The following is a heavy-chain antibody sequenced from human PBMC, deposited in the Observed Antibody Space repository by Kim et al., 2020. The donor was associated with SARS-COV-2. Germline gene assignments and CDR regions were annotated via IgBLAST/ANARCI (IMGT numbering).Heavy chain of an antibody. CDR1: GYSFTSYW. J-gene: IGHJ4*02. CDR3: ARHGPGIAAAGDY. V-gene: IGHV5-10-1*01. CDR2: IDPSDSYT. D-gene: IGHD6-13*01. Sequence: GESLKISCKGSGYSFTSYWISWVRQMPGKGLEWMGRIDPSDSYTNYSPSFQGHVTISADKSISTAYLQWSSLKASDTAMYYCARHGPGIAAAGDYWGQGTLVTVSS.